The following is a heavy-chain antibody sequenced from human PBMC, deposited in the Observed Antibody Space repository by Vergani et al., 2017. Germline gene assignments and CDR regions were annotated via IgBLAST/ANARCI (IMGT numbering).Heavy chain of an antibody. CDR2: IYHSGSP. Sequence: QVQLQESGPGLVKPSGTLSLTCAVSGGSISSNNWWSWVRQPPGKGLEWIGEIYHSGSPNYNPSLKSRVTISVDKSKSQFSLKLSSVTAADTAVYYCARASGHYDSTGYYYVGNYFDYWGQGTLVTVSS. CDR3: ARASGHYDSTGYYYVGNYFDY. V-gene: IGHV4-4*02. CDR1: GGSISSNNW. J-gene: IGHJ4*02. D-gene: IGHD3-22*01.